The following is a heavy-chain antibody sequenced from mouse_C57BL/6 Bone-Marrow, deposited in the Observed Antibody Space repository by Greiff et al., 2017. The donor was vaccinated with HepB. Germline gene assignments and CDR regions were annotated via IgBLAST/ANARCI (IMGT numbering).Heavy chain of an antibody. CDR2: INYDGSST. CDR1: GFTFSDYY. D-gene: IGHD1-1*01. J-gene: IGHJ1*03. V-gene: IGHV5-16*01. CDR3: ARYLLLRSYGYFDV. Sequence: DVKLVESEGGLVQPGSSMKLSCTASGFTFSDYYMAWVRQVPEKGLEWVANINYDGSSTYYLDSLKSRFIISRDNAKNILYLQMSSLKSEDTATYYCARYLLLRSYGYFDVWGTGTTVTVSS.